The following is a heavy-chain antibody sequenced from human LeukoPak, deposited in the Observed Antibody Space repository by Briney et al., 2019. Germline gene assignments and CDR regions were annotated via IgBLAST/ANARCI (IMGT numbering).Heavy chain of an antibody. D-gene: IGHD4-11*01. V-gene: IGHV3-30*03. J-gene: IGHJ6*02. CDR1: GFTFSSYG. Sequence: GGSLRLSCAASGFTFSSYGMHWVRQAPGKGLEWVAVISYDGSNKYYADSVKGRFTISRDNSKNTLYLQMNSLRAEDTALYYCARAPHYSNYGPYYYGMDVWGQGTTVTVSS. CDR2: ISYDGSNK. CDR3: ARAPHYSNYGPYYYGMDV.